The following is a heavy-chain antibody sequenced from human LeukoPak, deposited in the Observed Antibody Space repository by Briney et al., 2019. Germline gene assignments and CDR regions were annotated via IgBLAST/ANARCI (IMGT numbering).Heavy chain of an antibody. CDR2: IIPIFGTA. V-gene: IGHV1-69*01. CDR3: AGELYDPNWNGEYYFDY. J-gene: IGHJ4*02. D-gene: IGHD1-1*01. CDR1: GGTFSSYA. Sequence: SVKVSCKASGGTFSSYAISRVRQAPGQGLEWMGGIIPIFGTANYAQKFQGRVTITADESTSTAYMELSSLRSEDTAVYYCAGELYDPNWNGEYYFDYWGQGTLVTVSS.